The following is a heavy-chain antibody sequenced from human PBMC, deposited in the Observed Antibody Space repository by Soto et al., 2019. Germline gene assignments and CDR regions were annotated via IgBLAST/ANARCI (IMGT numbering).Heavy chain of an antibody. D-gene: IGHD4-17*01. J-gene: IGHJ4*02. CDR1: GYTFTSYA. CDR3: ARDPDYGDYGTSPADDY. V-gene: IGHV1-3*01. Sequence: ASVKVSCKASGYTFTSYAMHWVRPAPGQRLEWMGWINAGNGNTKYSQKFQGRVTITRDTSASTAYMELSSLRSEDTAVYYCARDPDYGDYGTSPADDYWGQGTLVTVS. CDR2: INAGNGNT.